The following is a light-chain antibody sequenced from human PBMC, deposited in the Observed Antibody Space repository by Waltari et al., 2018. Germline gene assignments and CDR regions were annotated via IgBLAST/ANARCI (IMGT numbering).Light chain of an antibody. Sequence: QSALTQPASVSGSPGQSITISCTGTSSDVGAYDYVSWYQQHPGKVPKLVIYDVTYRPPGISNRFSGSKSGITAFLTISGLQAEDEADYYCSSHTSSRTRVFGGGTELTVL. CDR3: SSHTSSRTRV. J-gene: IGLJ3*02. CDR2: DVT. V-gene: IGLV2-14*03. CDR1: SSDVGAYDY.